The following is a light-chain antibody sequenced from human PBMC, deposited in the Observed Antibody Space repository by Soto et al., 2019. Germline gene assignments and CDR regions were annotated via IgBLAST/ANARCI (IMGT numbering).Light chain of an antibody. Sequence: EIGMTQSPSTLSGSAGERVARSCRASQSVSSRLAWYHQKPGQSPSPLIHRAPTSAPGIPPRFSGSASATEFPLTISRLPSEDSGLYYRHQYNNFWTFGQGTKVDIK. CDR3: HQYNNFWT. J-gene: IGKJ1*01. V-gene: IGKV3-15*01. CDR2: RAP. CDR1: QSVSSR.